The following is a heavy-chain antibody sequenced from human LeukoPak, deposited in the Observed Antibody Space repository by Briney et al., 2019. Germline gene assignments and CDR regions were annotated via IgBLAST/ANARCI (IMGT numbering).Heavy chain of an antibody. CDR3: ARWWDDGSGYSYYYGMDV. J-gene: IGHJ6*02. CDR2: ISAYNGNT. CDR1: GYTFTSYG. Sequence: ASVKVSCKASGYTFTSYGISWVRQAPGQGLEWMGWISAYNGNTNYAQKLQGRVTMTRDTSTSTVYMELSSLRSDDTAVYYCARWWDDGSGYSYYYGMDVWGQGTTVTVSS. V-gene: IGHV1-18*01. D-gene: IGHD3-22*01.